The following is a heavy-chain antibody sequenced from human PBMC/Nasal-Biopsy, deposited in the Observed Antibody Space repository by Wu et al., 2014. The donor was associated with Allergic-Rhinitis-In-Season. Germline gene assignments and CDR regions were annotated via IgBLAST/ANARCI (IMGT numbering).Heavy chain of an antibody. Sequence: TLSLTCTVSGGSITDYYWSWIRQAPGKGLEWIGDTYTSGYTKINPSLGGRLTISVDMSSNQFSLKLTSVAAADTAVYYCAGGTPSSYNYGYLALWGRGTLVSVSS. V-gene: IGHV4-4*09. CDR2: TYTSGYT. CDR3: AGGTPSSYNYGYLAL. CDR1: GGSITDYY. D-gene: IGHD5-24*01. J-gene: IGHJ2*01.